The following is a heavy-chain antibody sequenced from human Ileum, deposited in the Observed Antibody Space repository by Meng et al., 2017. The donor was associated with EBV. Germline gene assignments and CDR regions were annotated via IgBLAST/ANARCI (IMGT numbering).Heavy chain of an antibody. CDR3: ARKPNDYIWGSYRYGAFDI. CDR2: IYHSGST. D-gene: IGHD3-16*02. V-gene: IGHV4-4*02. J-gene: IGHJ3*02. Sequence: QVQLQGSGPGLVKPSGTLSLTCAVSGGSISSSNWWSWVRQPPGKGLEWIGEIYHSGSTNYNPSLKSRVTISVDKSKNQFSLKLSSVTAADTAVYYCARKPNDYIWGSYRYGAFDIWGQGTMVTV. CDR1: GGSISSSNW.